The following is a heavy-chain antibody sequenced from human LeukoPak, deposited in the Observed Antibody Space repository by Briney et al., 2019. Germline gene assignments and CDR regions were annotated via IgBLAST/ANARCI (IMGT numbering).Heavy chain of an antibody. CDR1: GGYISSYY. CDR2: IYYSGST. J-gene: IGHJ4*02. CDR3: ARGVTIFGVVYFDY. Sequence: KPSETLSLTCTVSGGYISSYYWSWIRQPPGKGREWIGYIYYSGSTNYNPSLKSRVTISVDTSKNQFSLKLSSVTAADTAVYYCARGVTIFGVVYFDYWGQGTLVTVSS. D-gene: IGHD3-3*01. V-gene: IGHV4-59*01.